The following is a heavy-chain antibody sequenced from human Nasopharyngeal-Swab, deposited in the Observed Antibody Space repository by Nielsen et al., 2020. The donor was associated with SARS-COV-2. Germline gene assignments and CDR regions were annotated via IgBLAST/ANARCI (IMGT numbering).Heavy chain of an antibody. V-gene: IGHV3-23*01. Sequence: GESLKISCTASGLTFSSSTMSWVRQAPGKGPEWVSAFPDNDNKTYYAGSVKGRFTISRDNSNSMLFLQMSSLRVEDTALYYCVKEGPRGYAAWWGRGTLVTVSP. CDR3: VKEGPRGYAAW. CDR2: FPDNDNKT. CDR1: GLTFSSST. D-gene: IGHD3-22*01. J-gene: IGHJ4*02.